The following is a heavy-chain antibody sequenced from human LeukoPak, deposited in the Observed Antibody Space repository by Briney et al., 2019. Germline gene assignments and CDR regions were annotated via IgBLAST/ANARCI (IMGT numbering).Heavy chain of an antibody. CDR3: AREGYSSSWYVGNWFDP. D-gene: IGHD6-13*01. J-gene: IGHJ5*02. CDR2: ISGSGGST. CDR1: GFTFSSYA. Sequence: PGGSLRLSCAASGFTFSSYAMSWVRQAPGKGLEWVSAISGSGGSTYYADSVKGRFTISRDNSKNTLYLQMNSLRAEDTAVYYCAREGYSSSWYVGNWFDPWGQGTLVTVSS. V-gene: IGHV3-23*01.